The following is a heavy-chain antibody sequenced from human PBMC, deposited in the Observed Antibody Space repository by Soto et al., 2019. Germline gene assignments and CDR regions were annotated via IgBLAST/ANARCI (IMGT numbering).Heavy chain of an antibody. V-gene: IGHV3-23*01. D-gene: IGHD3-10*01. CDR3: ARGSTDSYPGSRIFDV. CDR2: ITDTGGDA. CDR1: GLTLGSRA. J-gene: IGHJ4*02. Sequence: XGSLRLSFVASGLTLGSRAMTWVRQAPGEGLQWVSTITDTGGDAKYADSVRGRFVISRDNSEKTLYLQMTSLTAEDSAMYYCARGSTDSYPGSRIFDVWGRGTLVTVSS.